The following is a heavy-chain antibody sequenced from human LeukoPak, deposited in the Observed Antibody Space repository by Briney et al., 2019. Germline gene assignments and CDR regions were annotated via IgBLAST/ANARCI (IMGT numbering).Heavy chain of an antibody. CDR1: GYTFTDYY. J-gene: IGHJ5*02. V-gene: IGHV1-2*02. Sequence: ASVKVSCKASGYTFTDYYMHWVRQATGQGLEWMGWINPNSGGTNYAQKFQGRVTMTRDTSISTAYMELSRLRSDDTAVYYCARDLWVVAAIGWFDPWGQGTLVTVSS. D-gene: IGHD2-15*01. CDR3: ARDLWVVAAIGWFDP. CDR2: INPNSGGT.